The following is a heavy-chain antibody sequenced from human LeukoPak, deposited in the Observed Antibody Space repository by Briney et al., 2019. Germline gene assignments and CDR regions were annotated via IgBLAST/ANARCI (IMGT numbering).Heavy chain of an antibody. Sequence: SETLSLTCNVPGGSITSHSWNWIRQSPGKGLEWIGYSYYSGSTYYNPSLKSRVTISVDTSKNQFSLKLSSVTAADTALYFCAGARLLHPFAYWGQGTLVTVSS. V-gene: IGHV4-59*11. CDR2: SYYSGST. J-gene: IGHJ4*02. D-gene: IGHD2-15*01. CDR3: AGARLLHPFAY. CDR1: GGSITSHS.